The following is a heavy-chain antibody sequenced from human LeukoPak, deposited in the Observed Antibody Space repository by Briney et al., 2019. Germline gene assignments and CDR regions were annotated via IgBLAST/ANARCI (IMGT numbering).Heavy chain of an antibody. Sequence: GGSLRLSCAASGFTLSNCAMSWVRQAPGEGLEWVSTISGSGGGTWHADSVKGRFTISRDNAKNTLYLQMNDLRAEDTAVYYCAKGGAEHTSFVYWGQGILVTVSS. CDR3: AKGGAEHTSFVY. J-gene: IGHJ4*02. CDR2: ISGSGGGT. CDR1: GFTLSNCA. V-gene: IGHV3-23*01. D-gene: IGHD1-26*01.